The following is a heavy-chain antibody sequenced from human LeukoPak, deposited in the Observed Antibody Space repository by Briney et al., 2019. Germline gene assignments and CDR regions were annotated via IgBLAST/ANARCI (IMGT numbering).Heavy chain of an antibody. D-gene: IGHD1-1*01. CDR1: EYTLTSYY. Sequence: GASVKVSCKASEYTLTSYYLHWVRQAPGQGLEWMAIINPSGGSTSHAQKFQGRVTMTRDTSASTVYMELSSLRSDDTAVYYCARDNWLERGDYWGQGTLVTVSS. CDR2: INPSGGST. J-gene: IGHJ4*02. CDR3: ARDNWLERGDY. V-gene: IGHV1-46*01.